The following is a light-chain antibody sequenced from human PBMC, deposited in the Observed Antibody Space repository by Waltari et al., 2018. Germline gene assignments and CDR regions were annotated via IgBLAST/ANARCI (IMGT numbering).Light chain of an antibody. J-gene: IGLJ2*01. Sequence: QSVLTQPPSVSGAPGQRVTISCTGSWSNIGAGYDVHWYQQLPGKAPTLLVYGVNTRPPGVPDRFLGSKSGTSASLAIPGLQPEDEADYYCQSYDTKVGVVFGGGSKLTVL. V-gene: IGLV1-40*01. CDR1: WSNIGAGYD. CDR2: GVN. CDR3: QSYDTKVGVV.